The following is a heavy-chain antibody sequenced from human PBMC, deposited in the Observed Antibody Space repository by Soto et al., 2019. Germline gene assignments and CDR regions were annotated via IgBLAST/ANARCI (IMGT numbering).Heavy chain of an antibody. J-gene: IGHJ6*02. V-gene: IGHV3-74*01. Sequence: PGGSLRLSCAASGFTFSVYWMHWVRQAPGKGLVWVSRIDSDGSTTSYADSVKGRFTISRDNAKSTLYLQMNSLRAEDTAVYYCARPGYSNYGPGVDVWGQGTTVNVSS. CDR1: GFTFSVYW. CDR3: ARPGYSNYGPGVDV. CDR2: IDSDGSTT. D-gene: IGHD4-4*01.